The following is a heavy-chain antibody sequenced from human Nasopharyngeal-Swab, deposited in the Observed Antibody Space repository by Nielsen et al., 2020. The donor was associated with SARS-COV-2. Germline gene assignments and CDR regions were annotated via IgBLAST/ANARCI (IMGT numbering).Heavy chain of an antibody. V-gene: IGHV1-3*01. CDR1: GYTFTSYA. D-gene: IGHD2-15*01. CDR2: INAGNGNT. CDR3: TRALSGGYDF. J-gene: IGHJ4*02. Sequence: ASVKVSCKASGYTFTSYAMHWVRQAPGQRLEWMGWINAGNGNTKYSQKFQGRVTITRDTSASTAYMELRGLTSDDTAVYYCTRALSGGYDFWGQGALVTVSS.